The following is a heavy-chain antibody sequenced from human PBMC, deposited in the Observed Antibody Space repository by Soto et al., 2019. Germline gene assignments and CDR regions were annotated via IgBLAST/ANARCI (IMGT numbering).Heavy chain of an antibody. CDR3: AKDPSGDSSGYPII. Sequence: GGSLRLSCASSGCNFSSYAMSWVRQAPGKGLEWVSAISGSGGSTYYADSVKGRFTISRDNSKNTLYLQMNSLRAEDTAVYYCAKDPSGDSSGYPIIWGQGTLVTVSS. CDR2: ISGSGGST. J-gene: IGHJ4*02. CDR1: GCNFSSYA. V-gene: IGHV3-23*01. D-gene: IGHD3-22*01.